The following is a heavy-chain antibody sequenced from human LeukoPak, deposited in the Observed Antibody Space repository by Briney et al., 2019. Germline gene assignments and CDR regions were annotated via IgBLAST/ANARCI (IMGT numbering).Heavy chain of an antibody. CDR1: GYTFTGYY. V-gene: IGHV1-2*06. J-gene: IGHJ4*02. CDR3: ARKNVDTAMAEFDY. CDR2: INPNSGGT. Sequence: ASVKVSCKASGYTFTGYYMHWVRQAPGQGLEWMGRINPNSGGTNYAQKFQGRVTMTRDTSISTAYMELSRLRSDDTAVYYCARKNVDTAMAEFDYWGQGTLVTVSS. D-gene: IGHD5-18*01.